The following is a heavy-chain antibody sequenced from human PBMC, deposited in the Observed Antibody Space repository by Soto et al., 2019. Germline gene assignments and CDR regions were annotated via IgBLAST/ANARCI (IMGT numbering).Heavy chain of an antibody. CDR1: GYTLTELS. D-gene: IGHD3-22*01. Sequence: GASVKVSCKVSGYTLTELSMHWVRQAPGKGLEWMGGFDPEDGETIYAQKFQGRVTMTEDTSTDTAYMELSSLRSEGTAVYYCATELAYYDSSGSFVYWGPGPLVTVSS. V-gene: IGHV1-24*01. CDR2: FDPEDGET. CDR3: ATELAYYDSSGSFVY. J-gene: IGHJ4*02.